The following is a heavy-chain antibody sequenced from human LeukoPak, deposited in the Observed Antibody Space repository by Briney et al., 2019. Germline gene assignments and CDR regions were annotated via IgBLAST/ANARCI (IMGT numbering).Heavy chain of an antibody. CDR1: GFTFSSYA. J-gene: IGHJ4*02. CDR3: AKCESPITMIVVVTGGLFDY. CDR2: ISGSGGST. Sequence: GGSLRLSCAASGFTFSSYAMSWVRQAPGKGLEWVSAISGSGGSTYYADSVKGRFTISRDNSKNTLYLPMNSLRPEDTAVYYCAKCESPITMIVVVTGGLFDYWGQGTLVTVSS. V-gene: IGHV3-23*01. D-gene: IGHD3-22*01.